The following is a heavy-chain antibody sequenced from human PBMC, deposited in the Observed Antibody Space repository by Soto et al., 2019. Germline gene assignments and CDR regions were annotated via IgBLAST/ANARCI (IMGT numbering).Heavy chain of an antibody. V-gene: IGHV4-39*01. CDR3: ARHRARNWFDP. CDR1: GGSISSSSYY. CDR2: IYYSGST. J-gene: IGHJ5*02. Sequence: QLQLQESGPGLVKPSETLSLTCIVSGGSISSSSYYWGWIRQPPGKGLKWIGSIYYSGSTYYNPSLKSRVTISVDTSKNQFSLKLSSVTAADTAVFYCARHRARNWFDPWGQGTLVTVSS. D-gene: IGHD6-6*01.